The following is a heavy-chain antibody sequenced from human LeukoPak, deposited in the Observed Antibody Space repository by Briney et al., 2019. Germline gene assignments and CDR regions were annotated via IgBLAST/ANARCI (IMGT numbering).Heavy chain of an antibody. CDR2: IYSGGST. J-gene: IGHJ6*03. CDR1: GFTVSSNY. CDR3: ARDSSRGYDLYYYYMDV. V-gene: IGHV3-66*01. Sequence: PGGSLRLSCAASGFTVSSNYMSWVRQAPGKGLEWVSVIYSGGSTYCADSVKGRFTISRDNSKNTLYLQMNSLRAEDTAVYYCARDSSRGYDLYYYYMDVWGKGTTVTVSS. D-gene: IGHD5-12*01.